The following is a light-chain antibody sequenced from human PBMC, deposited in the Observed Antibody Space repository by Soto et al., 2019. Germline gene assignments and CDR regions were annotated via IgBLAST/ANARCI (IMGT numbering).Light chain of an antibody. V-gene: IGLV2-23*01. CDR2: EGS. CDR3: CSDVFSSVQVV. J-gene: IGLJ2*01. Sequence: QSALTQPASVSGSPGQSITISCTGTSSDAGSYNLVSWYQQHPGKAPKLLIYEGSKRPSGVSIRFSGSKSGNTASLTISGLQAEDEADYYCCSDVFSSVQVVFGGGPKLTVL. CDR1: SSDAGSYNL.